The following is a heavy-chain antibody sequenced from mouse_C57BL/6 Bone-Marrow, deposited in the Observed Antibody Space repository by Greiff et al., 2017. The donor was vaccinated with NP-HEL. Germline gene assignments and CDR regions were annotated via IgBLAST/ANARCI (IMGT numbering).Heavy chain of an antibody. CDR2: ISSGSSTI. V-gene: IGHV5-17*01. CDR3: ARMGGYPYYYAMDY. Sequence: EVKLVESGGGLVKPGGSLKLSCAASGFTFSDYGMHWVRQAPEKGLEWVAYISSGSSTIYYADTVKGRFTISRDNAKNTLFLQLTSLRSEDTAMYYCARMGGYPYYYAMDYWGQGTSVTVSS. J-gene: IGHJ4*01. CDR1: GFTFSDYG. D-gene: IGHD2-2*01.